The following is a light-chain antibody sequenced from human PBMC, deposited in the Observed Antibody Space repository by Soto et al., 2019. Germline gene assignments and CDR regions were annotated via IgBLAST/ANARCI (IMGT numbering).Light chain of an antibody. V-gene: IGKV3-11*01. CDR3: QQRSNWLWT. Sequence: EILLTQSSATLSLSPVERATLSCRASQSISSYLAWYQQKPGQAPRLLIYDASNRATGIPARFSGSGSGTDFTLTISSLEPEDFAVYYCQQRSNWLWTFGQGTRLEIK. CDR1: QSISSY. J-gene: IGKJ5*01. CDR2: DAS.